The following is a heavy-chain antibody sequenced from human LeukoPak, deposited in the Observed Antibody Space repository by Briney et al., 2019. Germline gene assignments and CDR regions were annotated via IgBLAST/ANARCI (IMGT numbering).Heavy chain of an antibody. V-gene: IGHV4-34*01. J-gene: IGHJ4*02. CDR1: GGSFSGYY. CDR2: INHSGST. Sequence: SETLSLTCAVYGGSFSGYYWSWIRQPPGKGLEWIGEINHSGSTNYNPSLKSRVTISVDTSKNQFSLKLSSVTAADTAVYYCARDGSSSWYSAPYFDYWGQGTLVTVSS. D-gene: IGHD6-13*01. CDR3: ARDGSSSWYSAPYFDY.